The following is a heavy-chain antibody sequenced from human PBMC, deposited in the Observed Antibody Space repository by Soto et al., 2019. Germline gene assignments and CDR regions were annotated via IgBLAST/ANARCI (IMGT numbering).Heavy chain of an antibody. J-gene: IGHJ6*02. D-gene: IGHD3-16*01. CDR1: GGSVSSGSYY. Sequence: SETLSLTCTVSGGSVSSGSYYWSWIRQPPGKGLEWIGYIYYSGSTNYNPSLKSRVTISVDTSKNQFSLKLSSVTAADTAVYYCARDNARGAGGYYYYYGMDVWGQGTTVTVSS. CDR3: ARDNARGAGGYYYYYGMDV. CDR2: IYYSGST. V-gene: IGHV4-61*01.